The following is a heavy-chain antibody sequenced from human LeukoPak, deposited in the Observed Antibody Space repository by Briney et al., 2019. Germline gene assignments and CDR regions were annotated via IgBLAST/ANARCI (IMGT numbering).Heavy chain of an antibody. D-gene: IGHD2-2*01. J-gene: IGHJ4*02. V-gene: IGHV3-64D*06. CDR3: VKVAFVSQYRLLSHPYYFDY. CDR1: GFPFSSYA. CDR2: ISSNGGST. Sequence: GGSLRLSCSASGFPFSSYAMHWVRQAPGKGLEYVSAISSNGGSTYYADSVKGRFTISRDNSKNTLYLQMSSLRAEDTAVYYCVKVAFVSQYRLLSHPYYFDYWGQGTLVTVSS.